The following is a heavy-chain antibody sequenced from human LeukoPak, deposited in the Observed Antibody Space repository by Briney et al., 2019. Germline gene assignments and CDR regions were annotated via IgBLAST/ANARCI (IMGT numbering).Heavy chain of an antibody. D-gene: IGHD3-10*01. CDR2: ISGSGGST. V-gene: IGHV3-23*01. CDR3: AKEPVGYYGSGSYSDY. J-gene: IGHJ4*02. Sequence: GGSLRLSCAASGFTFSSYGMSWVRQAPGKGLEWVSAISGSGGSTYYANSVKGRFTISRDNSKNTLYLQMNSLRAEDTAVYYCAKEPVGYYGSGSYSDYWGQGTLVTVSS. CDR1: GFTFSSYG.